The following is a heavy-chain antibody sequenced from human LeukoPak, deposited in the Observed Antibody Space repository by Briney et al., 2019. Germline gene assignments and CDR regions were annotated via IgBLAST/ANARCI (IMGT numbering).Heavy chain of an antibody. CDR2: IYHSGST. J-gene: IGHJ4*02. CDR3: ARGYGDYDY. CDR1: GGSISSGGYS. Sequence: PSETLSLTCAVSGGSISSGGYSWSWSRQPPGKGLEWIGYIYHSGSTYYNPSLKSRVTISVDRSKNQFSLKLSSVTAADTAVYYCARGYGDYDYWGQGTLVTVSS. V-gene: IGHV4-30-2*01. D-gene: IGHD4-17*01.